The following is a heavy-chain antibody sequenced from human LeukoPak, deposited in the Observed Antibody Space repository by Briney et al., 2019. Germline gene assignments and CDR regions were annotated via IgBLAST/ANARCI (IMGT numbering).Heavy chain of an antibody. D-gene: IGHD3-3*01. CDR1: GFTFSSYA. Sequence: GRSLRLSCAASGFTFSSYAMHWVRQAPGKGLEWVAVISYDGSNKYYADSVKGRFTISRDNSKNTLYLQMNSLRAEDTAVYYCARDTVGYDFWSGYYNIDYWGQGTLVTVSS. J-gene: IGHJ4*02. CDR2: ISYDGSNK. V-gene: IGHV3-30-3*01. CDR3: ARDTVGYDFWSGYYNIDY.